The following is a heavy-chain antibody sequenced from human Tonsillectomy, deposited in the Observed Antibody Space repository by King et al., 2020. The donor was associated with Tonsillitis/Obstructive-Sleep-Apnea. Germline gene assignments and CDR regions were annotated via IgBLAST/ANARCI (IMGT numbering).Heavy chain of an antibody. Sequence: VQLVESGAEVKKPGASVKVSCKASGYTFTSFGISWVRQAPGQGLEWMGGISGYNDNTNYVQNLQGRVTMTADTSTSTAYMELRSLRSDDTAVYYCARDEGYCSGSICYPGLASMDVWGKGTTVTVSS. V-gene: IGHV1-18*01. CDR1: GYTFTSFG. J-gene: IGHJ6*03. CDR3: ARDEGYCSGSICYPGLASMDV. CDR2: ISGYNDNT. D-gene: IGHD2-2*01.